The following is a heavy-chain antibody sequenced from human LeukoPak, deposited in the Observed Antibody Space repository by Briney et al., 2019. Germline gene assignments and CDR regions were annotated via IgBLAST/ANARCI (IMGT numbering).Heavy chain of an antibody. CDR1: GFTFSNYN. CDR3: ARLFGPTSDYYYMDV. D-gene: IGHD3-10*01. J-gene: IGHJ6*03. CDR2: ISSSGSPI. Sequence: GGSLRHSCAASGFTFSNYNMDWVRQAPGKGLEWLSYISSSGSPIYYADSVKGRFTISRDNAENSLYLQMNSLRAEDTAVYYCARLFGPTSDYYYMDVWGKGTTVTVSS. V-gene: IGHV3-48*04.